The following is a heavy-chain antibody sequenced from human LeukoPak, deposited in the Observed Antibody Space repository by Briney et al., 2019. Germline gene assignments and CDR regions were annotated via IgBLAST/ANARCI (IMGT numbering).Heavy chain of an antibody. CDR3: ARDAPQVPASGVLAA. CDR1: GFTVSDNY. V-gene: IGHV3-53*01. CDR2: MYSRGAT. J-gene: IGHJ5*01. D-gene: IGHD2-2*01. Sequence: GGSLSFSCAASGFTVSDNYMSWVRQAQGLGLKWVSVMYSRGATYYANSVRGRFTFSRDISKTTLYLQMNGLRIENTAMYYCARDAPQVPASGVLAAWGQGTLVIVSS.